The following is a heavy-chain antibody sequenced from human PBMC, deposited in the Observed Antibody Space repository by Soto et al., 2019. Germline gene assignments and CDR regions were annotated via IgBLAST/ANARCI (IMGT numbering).Heavy chain of an antibody. CDR3: ARATAAGRGDWFDS. J-gene: IGHJ5*01. Sequence: QVQLQQSGPGLVKPSQTLSLTCAISGDRVSSNSAGWNWIRQSPSRGLEWLGRTYYRSKWYNDYALSVRSRITINPDTSKNQFSLQLNSVSPEDTAVYYCARATAAGRGDWFDSWGQGTLVTVSS. V-gene: IGHV6-1*01. D-gene: IGHD6-13*01. CDR2: TYYRSKWYN. CDR1: GDRVSSNSAG.